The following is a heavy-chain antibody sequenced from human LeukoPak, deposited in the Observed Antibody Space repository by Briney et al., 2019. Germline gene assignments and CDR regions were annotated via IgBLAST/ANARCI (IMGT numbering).Heavy chain of an antibody. J-gene: IGHJ4*02. D-gene: IGHD3-16*01. V-gene: IGHV4-31*03. CDR3: ATGGGRYYFDY. CDR2: IYNSGST. CDR1: GVSISSGAYY. Sequence: SQTLSLTCTVSGVSISSGAYYWTWIRQHPGKGLEWIGYIYNSGSTYYNPSLKSRVTISVDTSKNQFSVKLSSVSAADTAVYYCATGGGRYYFDYWGQGALVTVSS.